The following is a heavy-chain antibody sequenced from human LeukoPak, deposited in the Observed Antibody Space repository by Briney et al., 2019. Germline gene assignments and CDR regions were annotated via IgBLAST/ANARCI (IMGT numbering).Heavy chain of an antibody. Sequence: GGSLRLSCAASGFTFSSYAMSWVRQAPGKGLEWVSAISGSGGSTYYADSVKGRFTISRDNSKNTLYLQMNSLRAEDTAVYYCAKRGGIVVVPAAHDPWGQETLVTVSS. J-gene: IGHJ5*02. CDR2: ISGSGGST. V-gene: IGHV3-23*01. CDR1: GFTFSSYA. D-gene: IGHD2-2*01. CDR3: AKRGGIVVVPAAHDP.